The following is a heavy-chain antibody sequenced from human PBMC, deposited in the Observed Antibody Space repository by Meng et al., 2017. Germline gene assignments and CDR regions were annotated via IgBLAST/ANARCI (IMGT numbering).Heavy chain of an antibody. CDR1: GYTFTGYY. J-gene: IGHJ3*02. CDR3: AGAAAGMNAFDI. Sequence: ASVKVSCKASGYTFTGYYMHWVRQAPGQGLEWMGRINPNSGSTSYAQKFQGRVTMTRDTSTSTVYMELSSLRSEDTAVYYCAGAAAGMNAFDIWGQGTMVTVSS. CDR2: INPNSGST. D-gene: IGHD6-13*01. V-gene: IGHV1-46*01.